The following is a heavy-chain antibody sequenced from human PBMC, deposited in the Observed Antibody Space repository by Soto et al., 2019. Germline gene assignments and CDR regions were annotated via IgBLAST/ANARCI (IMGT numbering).Heavy chain of an antibody. CDR3: ASDSSGWYGPFDP. CDR2: INWNGAHT. V-gene: IGHV3-20*04. Sequence: EGSLRLSWAASGFTFDDGVMAWVRQAPGKGLEWVSGINWNGAHTGYADPVKGRFTISRDNARDSLYLQMNSLRVEDTALYYCASDSSGWYGPFDPWGQGT. CDR1: GFTFDDGV. D-gene: IGHD6-19*01. J-gene: IGHJ5*02.